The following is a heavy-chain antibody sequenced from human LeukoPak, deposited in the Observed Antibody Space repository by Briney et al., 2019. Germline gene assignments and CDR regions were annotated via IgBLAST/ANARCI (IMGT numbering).Heavy chain of an antibody. Sequence: SETLSLTCTVSGGSITSSSTYWACLRQSPGKGLEWIASIRNSRPNYYNPSVNGRSLFSDNMSKNQFFLNLTSVTAADTAVYFCTKVSDISWFSIHDAFDMWGQGTLVSVSS. D-gene: IGHD6-13*01. CDR1: GGSITSSSTY. J-gene: IGHJ3*02. CDR3: TKVSDISWFSIHDAFDM. V-gene: IGHV4-39*01. CDR2: IRNSRPN.